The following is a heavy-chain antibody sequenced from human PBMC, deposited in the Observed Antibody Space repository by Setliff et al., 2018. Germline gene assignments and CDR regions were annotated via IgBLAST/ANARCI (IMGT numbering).Heavy chain of an antibody. V-gene: IGHV3-11*04. J-gene: IGHJ4*02. CDR1: GITYNNDW. CDR3: ARDVLNYFESVGYFHASHFDH. CDR2: ITNNEETI. Sequence: SLRLSCGASGITYNNDWVSWVRQAPGKGLEWISYITNNEETIYTADSVKGRFSVSRDNAKNTLYLHMSGLRADDTAVYYCARDVLNYFESVGYFHASHFDHWGRGTLVTVSS. D-gene: IGHD2-15*01.